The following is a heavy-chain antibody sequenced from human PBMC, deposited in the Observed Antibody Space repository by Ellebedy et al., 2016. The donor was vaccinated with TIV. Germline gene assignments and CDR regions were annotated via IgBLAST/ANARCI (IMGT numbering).Heavy chain of an antibody. V-gene: IGHV3-30-3*01. CDR3: ARSYYGSGSYDY. CDR2: ISYDGSNK. D-gene: IGHD3-10*01. Sequence: GESLKISXAASGFTFSSYAMHWVRQAPGKGLEWVAVISYDGSNKYYADSVKGRFTISRDNSKNTLYLQMNSLRAEDTAVYYCARSYYGSGSYDYWGQGTLVTVSS. CDR1: GFTFSSYA. J-gene: IGHJ4*02.